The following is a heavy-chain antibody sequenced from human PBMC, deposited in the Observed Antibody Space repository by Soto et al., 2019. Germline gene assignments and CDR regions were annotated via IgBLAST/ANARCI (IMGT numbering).Heavy chain of an antibody. CDR1: GGSIGSYY. CDR3: ARQKDSSGWYSTFDI. Sequence: SETLSLTCTVSGGSIGSYYWSWIRQPPGKGLEWIGYIYYSGSTNYNPSLKSRVTISVDTSKNQFSLKLSSVTAADTAVYYCARQKDSSGWYSTFDIWGQGTMVTVSS. CDR2: IYYSGST. J-gene: IGHJ3*02. V-gene: IGHV4-59*08. D-gene: IGHD6-19*01.